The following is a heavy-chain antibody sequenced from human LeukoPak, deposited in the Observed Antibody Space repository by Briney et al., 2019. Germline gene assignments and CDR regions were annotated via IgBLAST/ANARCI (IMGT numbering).Heavy chain of an antibody. CDR1: GGTFSSYA. CDR2: IIPIFGTA. CDR3: ASYILPGWSGSYPDYFDY. Sequence: ASVKVSCKASGGTFSSYAISWVRQAPGQGLEWMGGIIPIFGTANYAQKFQGRVTITADESTSTAYMELSSLRSEDTAVYYCASYILPGWSGSYPDYFDYWGQGTLVTVSS. D-gene: IGHD3-10*01. J-gene: IGHJ4*02. V-gene: IGHV1-69*13.